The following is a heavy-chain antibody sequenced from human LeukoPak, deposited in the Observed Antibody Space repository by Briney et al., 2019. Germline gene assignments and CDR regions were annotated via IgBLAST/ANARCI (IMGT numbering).Heavy chain of an antibody. V-gene: IGHV1-8*01. CDR2: MNPNSGNT. CDR1: GYTFTSYD. D-gene: IGHD2-2*01. J-gene: IGHJ4*02. Sequence: ASVKVSCKASGYTFTSYDINWVRQATGQGLEWMGWMNPNSGNTGYAQKFQGRVTMTRNTSISTAYMELSSLRSEDTAVYYCATWAIVVVPAANSRYFDYWGQGTLVTVSS. CDR3: ATWAIVVVPAANSRYFDY.